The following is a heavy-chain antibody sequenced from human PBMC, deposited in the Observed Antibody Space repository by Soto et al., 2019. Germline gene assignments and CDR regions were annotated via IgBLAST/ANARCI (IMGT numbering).Heavy chain of an antibody. CDR3: ARRIAAVDY. V-gene: IGHV4-61*01. D-gene: IGHD6-13*01. J-gene: IGHJ4*02. CDR2: INYSGNT. CDR1: GASVTSGTYY. Sequence: SETLSLTCTVSGASVTSGTYYWTWIRQPPGKGLEWIGHINYSGNTNYNPSLKSRVTISVDTSKNQVSLRLSSVTAADTAVYYCARRIAAVDYWGQGTLVTVSS.